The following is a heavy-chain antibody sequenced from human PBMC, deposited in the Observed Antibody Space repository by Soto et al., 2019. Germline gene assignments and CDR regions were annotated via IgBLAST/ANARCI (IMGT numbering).Heavy chain of an antibody. CDR2: ISYDGSNK. CDR1: GFTFSSYA. Sequence: PGGSLRLSCAASGFTFSSYAMHWVRQAPGKGLEWVAVISYDGSNKYYADSVKGRFTISRDNSKNTLYLQMNSLRAEDTAVYYCASDGPRIGGDYVEGYYYYGMDVWGQGTTVTVSS. V-gene: IGHV3-30-3*01. CDR3: ASDGPRIGGDYVEGYYYYGMDV. D-gene: IGHD4-17*01. J-gene: IGHJ6*02.